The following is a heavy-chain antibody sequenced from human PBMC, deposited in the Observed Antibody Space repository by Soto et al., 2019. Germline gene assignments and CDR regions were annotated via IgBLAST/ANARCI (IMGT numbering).Heavy chain of an antibody. CDR3: ARDRFVPGTGHETAHYYYGMDV. CDR1: GFTVSSNY. CDR2: IYSGGST. J-gene: IGHJ6*02. D-gene: IGHD1-1*01. V-gene: IGHV3-53*01. Sequence: EVQLVESGGGLIQPGGSLRLSCAASGFTVSSNYMSWVRQAPGKGLEWVSVIYSGGSTYYADSVKGRFTISRDNSKNTLYLQMNSLRAEDTAVYYCARDRFVPGTGHETAHYYYGMDVWGQGTTVTVSS.